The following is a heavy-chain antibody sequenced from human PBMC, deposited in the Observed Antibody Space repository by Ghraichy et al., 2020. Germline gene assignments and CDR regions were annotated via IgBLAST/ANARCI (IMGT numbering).Heavy chain of an antibody. Sequence: GESLNISCKGSGYSFTSYWIGWVRQMPGKGLEWMGIIYPGDSDTRYSPSFQGQVTISADKSISTAYLQWSSLKASDTAMYYCARRSSSWDGEDWFDPWGQGTLVTVSS. D-gene: IGHD6-13*01. CDR1: GYSFTSYW. V-gene: IGHV5-51*01. CDR3: ARRSSSWDGEDWFDP. J-gene: IGHJ5*02. CDR2: IYPGDSDT.